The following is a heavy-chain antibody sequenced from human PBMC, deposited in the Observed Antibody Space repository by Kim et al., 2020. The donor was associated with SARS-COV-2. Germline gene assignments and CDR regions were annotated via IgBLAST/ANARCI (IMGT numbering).Heavy chain of an antibody. V-gene: IGHV4-61*01. CDR2: IYYSGST. D-gene: IGHD2-2*01. CDR1: GGSVSSGSYY. Sequence: SETLSLTCTVSGGSVSSGSYYWSWIRQPPGKGLEWIGYIYYSGSTNYNPSLKSRVTISVDTSKNQFSLKLSSVTAADTAVYYCARGPDIVVVPAAKGFD. J-gene: IGHJ4*01. CDR3: ARGPDIVVVPAAKGFD.